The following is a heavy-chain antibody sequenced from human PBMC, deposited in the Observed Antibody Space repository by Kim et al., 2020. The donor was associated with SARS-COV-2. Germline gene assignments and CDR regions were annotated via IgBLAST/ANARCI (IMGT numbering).Heavy chain of an antibody. Sequence: GGSLRLSCAASGFTFSSYGMHWVRQAPGKGLEWVAVIWYDGSNKYYADSVKGRFTISRDDSKNTLYLQVNSLRAEDTALYYCAKERNPYSSGNYHFDYWGQGILVTVSS. CDR2: IWYDGSNK. J-gene: IGHJ4*02. CDR1: GFTFSSYG. V-gene: IGHV3-33*06. CDR3: AKERNPYSSGNYHFDY. D-gene: IGHD6-19*01.